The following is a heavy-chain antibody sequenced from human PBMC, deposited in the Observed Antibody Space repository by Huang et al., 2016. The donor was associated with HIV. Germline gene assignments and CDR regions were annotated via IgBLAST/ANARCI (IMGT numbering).Heavy chain of an antibody. Sequence: QLQLQGSGPRLVKPSETLPLTCTVSGGSISSSSYRWGWIRQSPGKGLEWVGSIYGGGSTQHNPSLKSRLTMSVDTSKNHFSLRLTSVTAADTAVYYCAGSYNWNSVDYWGQGTLVTVSS. CDR3: AGSYNWNSVDY. CDR1: GGSISSSSYR. J-gene: IGHJ4*02. CDR2: IYGGGST. V-gene: IGHV4-39*02. D-gene: IGHD1-20*01.